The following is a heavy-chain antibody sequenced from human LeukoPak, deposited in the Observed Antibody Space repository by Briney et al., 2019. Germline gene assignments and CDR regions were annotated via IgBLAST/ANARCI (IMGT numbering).Heavy chain of an antibody. V-gene: IGHV3-48*01. CDR3: ARESKATIAYDAFDI. CDR2: ISSSSSTI. CDR1: GFTFSSYS. D-gene: IGHD5-12*01. Sequence: GGSLRLSCAASGFTFSSYSMNWVRQAPGKGLEWVSYISSSSSTIYYADSVKGRFTISRDNAKNSLYLQMNSLGAEDTAVYYCARESKATIAYDAFDIWGQGTMVTVSS. J-gene: IGHJ3*02.